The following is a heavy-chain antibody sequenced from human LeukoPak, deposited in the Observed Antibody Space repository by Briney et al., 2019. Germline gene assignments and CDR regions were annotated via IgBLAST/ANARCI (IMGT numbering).Heavy chain of an antibody. CDR1: GFTVSSNE. CDR3: ARRMDGHFDY. Sequence: PGGSLRLSCAASGFTVSSNEMSWVRQAPGKGLEWVSSISSSSSYIYYADSVKGRFTISRDNAKNSLYLQMNSLRAEDTAVYYCARRMDGHFDYWGQGTLVTVSS. CDR2: ISSSSSYI. V-gene: IGHV3-21*01. J-gene: IGHJ4*02. D-gene: IGHD2-15*01.